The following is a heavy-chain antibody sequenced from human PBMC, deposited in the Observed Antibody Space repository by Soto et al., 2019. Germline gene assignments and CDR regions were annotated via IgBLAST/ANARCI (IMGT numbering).Heavy chain of an antibody. CDR2: ISAYNGNT. Sequence: ASVKVSCKASGYTFTSYGISWVRQAPGQGLEWMGWISAYNGNTNYAQKLQGRVTMTTDTSTSTAYMELRSLRSDDTAVYYCARVAVVYDFWGGYDNWFDPWGQGTLVTVLL. J-gene: IGHJ5*02. CDR3: ARVAVVYDFWGGYDNWFDP. D-gene: IGHD3-3*01. CDR1: GYTFTSYG. V-gene: IGHV1-18*01.